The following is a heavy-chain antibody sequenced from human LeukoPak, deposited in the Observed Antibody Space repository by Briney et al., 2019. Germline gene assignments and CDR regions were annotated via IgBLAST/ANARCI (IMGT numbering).Heavy chain of an antibody. Sequence: NRGESLKISCKGSGYSFTNYWIGWVRQMPGKGLEWMGIIYPGDSDTKYSPSFQGQATISADKSISTAYLQWSSLKASDTAMYYCARQRVLVSSMDVWGQGITVTVSS. CDR1: GYSFTNYW. V-gene: IGHV5-51*01. CDR3: ARQRVLVSSMDV. J-gene: IGHJ6*02. CDR2: IYPGDSDT. D-gene: IGHD6-13*01.